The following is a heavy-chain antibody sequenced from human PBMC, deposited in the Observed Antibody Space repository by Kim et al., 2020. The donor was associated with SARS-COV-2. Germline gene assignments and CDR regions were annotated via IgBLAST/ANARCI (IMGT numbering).Heavy chain of an antibody. Sequence: AQKFQGRVTITADESTSTAYSELSSLRSEDTAVYYCARSHYYDSSGRFAYWGQGTLVTVSS. D-gene: IGHD3-22*01. J-gene: IGHJ4*02. V-gene: IGHV1-69*01. CDR3: ARSHYYDSSGRFAY.